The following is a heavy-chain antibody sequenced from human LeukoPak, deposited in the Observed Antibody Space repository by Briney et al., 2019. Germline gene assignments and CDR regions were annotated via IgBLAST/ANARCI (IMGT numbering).Heavy chain of an antibody. CDR2: IHYSGST. D-gene: IGHD6-6*01. Sequence: SETLSLTCTVSGGSLSSYYWSWIRQPPGKGLEWIGYIHYSGSTNYNPSLKSRVTISVDTSKNQFSLKLSSVTAADTAVYYCARLYSSSSGRNFDYWGQGTLVTVSS. V-gene: IGHV4-59*01. CDR3: ARLYSSSSGRNFDY. CDR1: GGSLSSYY. J-gene: IGHJ4*02.